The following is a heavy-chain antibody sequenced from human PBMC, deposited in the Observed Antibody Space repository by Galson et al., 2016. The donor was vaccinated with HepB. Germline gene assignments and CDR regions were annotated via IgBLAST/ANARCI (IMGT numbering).Heavy chain of an antibody. CDR2: IYNSGRT. CDR3: ARDIRRGGTSRHSCFDP. D-gene: IGHD1-26*01. J-gene: IGHJ5*02. CDR1: GGSISSGGYY. V-gene: IGHV4-31*03. Sequence: TLSLTCTVSGGSISSGGYYWSWIRQHPGKGLEWIGYIYNSGRTYYHPSLKRRVTISVDTSKNQFSLKLNSVTAADTAVYYCARDIRRGGTSRHSCFDPWGQGTLVTVSS.